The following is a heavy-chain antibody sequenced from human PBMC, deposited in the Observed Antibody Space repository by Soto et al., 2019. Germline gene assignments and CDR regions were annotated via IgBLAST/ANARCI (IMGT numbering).Heavy chain of an antibody. CDR3: ARDSRKASDYSSSSPIYYGMDV. CDR1: GFTVSSNY. J-gene: IGHJ6*02. Sequence: GGSLRLSCAASGFTVSSNYMSWVRQAPGKGLEWVSVIYSGGSTYYADSVKGRFTISRDNSKNTLYLQMNSLRAEDTAVYYCARDSRKASDYSSSSPIYYGMDVWGQGTTVTVSS. D-gene: IGHD6-6*01. V-gene: IGHV3-66*01. CDR2: IYSGGST.